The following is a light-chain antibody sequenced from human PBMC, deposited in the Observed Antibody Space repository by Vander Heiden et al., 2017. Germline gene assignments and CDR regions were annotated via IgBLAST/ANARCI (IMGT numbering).Light chain of an antibody. CDR1: QSISSW. V-gene: IGKV1-5*03. J-gene: IGKJ2*01. CDR2: KAS. CDR3: QQYKSDKNT. Sequence: DIQMTQSPSTLSASVGDRVTITCRASQSISSWLAWYQQKPGKAPKLLIYKASSLESGVPARFSGSGSGTEFTLTISSLQPDDFATYYCQQYKSDKNTCGQGTKLEIK.